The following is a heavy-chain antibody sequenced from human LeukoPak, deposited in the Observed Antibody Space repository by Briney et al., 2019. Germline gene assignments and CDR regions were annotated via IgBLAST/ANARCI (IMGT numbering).Heavy chain of an antibody. CDR1: GGSFSGYY. Sequence: SETLSLTCAVYGGSFSGYYWSWIRQPPGKGLEWIGEVNHSGSTNYNPSLKSRVTISVDTSKNQFSLKLSSVTAADTAVYYCARGRRDSGEVYYYYMDVWGKGTTVTVSS. CDR3: ARGRRDSGEVYYYYMDV. V-gene: IGHV4-34*01. CDR2: VNHSGST. D-gene: IGHD3-10*01. J-gene: IGHJ6*03.